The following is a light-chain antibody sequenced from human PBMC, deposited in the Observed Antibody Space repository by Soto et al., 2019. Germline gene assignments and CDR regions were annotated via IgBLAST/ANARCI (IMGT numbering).Light chain of an antibody. Sequence: IVMTQSQATVSGSPGERVTLSCRASPSVSGNVAWSHQKPGQPPRLLVYGASTTATDIPARFFGSGSATDFSLTITRLQSEDFGIYYCQQFNSWPQTFGQGTKVEIK. CDR1: PSVSGN. CDR2: GAS. J-gene: IGKJ1*01. V-gene: IGKV3-15*01. CDR3: QQFNSWPQT.